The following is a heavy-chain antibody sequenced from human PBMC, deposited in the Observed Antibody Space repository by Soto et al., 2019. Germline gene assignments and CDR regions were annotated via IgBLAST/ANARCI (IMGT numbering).Heavy chain of an antibody. D-gene: IGHD4-4*01. CDR1: GGSVSSGSFY. CDR2: IFYSGST. CDR3: ARIFLTVTTYPLDAMDV. V-gene: IGHV4-61*01. Sequence: QVQLQESGPGLVKPSETLSLTCTVSGGSVSSGSFYWSWIRQPPGKGLEGIGYIFYSGSTNYNPSPWSRVTISRDTSKNLFSLKLSSVTAADTALYYCARIFLTVTTYPLDAMDVWGQGTTVTVSS. J-gene: IGHJ6*02.